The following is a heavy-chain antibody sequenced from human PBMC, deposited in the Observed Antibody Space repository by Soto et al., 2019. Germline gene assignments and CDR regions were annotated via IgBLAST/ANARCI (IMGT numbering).Heavy chain of an antibody. CDR1: GFTFSSYG. Sequence: GGSLRLSCAASGFTFSSYGMHWVRQAPGKGLEWVAVISYDGSNKYYADSVKGRFTISRDNSKNTLYLQMNSLRAEDTAVYYCAKDLEGYSSSSANWFDPWGQGTLVTVS. CDR2: ISYDGSNK. J-gene: IGHJ5*02. CDR3: AKDLEGYSSSSANWFDP. V-gene: IGHV3-30*18. D-gene: IGHD6-6*01.